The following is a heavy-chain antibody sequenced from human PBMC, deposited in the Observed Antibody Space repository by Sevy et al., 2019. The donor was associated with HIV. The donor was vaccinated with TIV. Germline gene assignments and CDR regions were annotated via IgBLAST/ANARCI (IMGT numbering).Heavy chain of an antibody. CDR1: GFTFSSYS. Sequence: GGSLRLSCAVSGFTFSSYSMNWVRQAPGKGLEWVSSISSSSNYIYYADSVKGRFTISRDNAKNSLYLQMNSLRAEDTAVYYCARQSNYHGNSGYYPYFDYWGQGTLVTVSS. D-gene: IGHD3-22*01. V-gene: IGHV3-21*01. CDR3: ARQSNYHGNSGYYPYFDY. J-gene: IGHJ4*02. CDR2: ISSSSNYI.